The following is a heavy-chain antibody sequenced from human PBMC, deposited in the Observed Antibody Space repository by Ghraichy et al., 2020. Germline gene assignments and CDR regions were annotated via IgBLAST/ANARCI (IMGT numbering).Heavy chain of an antibody. CDR3: ARVEMATNFLDY. D-gene: IGHD5-24*01. V-gene: IGHV4-31*03. J-gene: IGHJ4*02. CDR2: IYYSGST. Sequence: SETLSLTCTVSGGSISSGGYYWSWIRQHPGKGLEWIGYIYYSGSTYYNPSLKSRVTISVDTSKNQFSLKLSSVTAADTAVYYCARVEMATNFLDYWGQGTLVTVSS. CDR1: GGSISSGGYY.